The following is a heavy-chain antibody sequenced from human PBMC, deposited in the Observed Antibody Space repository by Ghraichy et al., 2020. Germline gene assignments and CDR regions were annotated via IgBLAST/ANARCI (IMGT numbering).Heavy chain of an antibody. CDR2: IYYSGST. Sequence: SETLSLTCTVSGGSISSSSYYWGWIRQPPGKGLEWIGSIYYSGSTYYNPSLKSRVTISVDTSKNQFSLKLSSVTAADTAVYYCARLGSGSYSELFYFDYWGQGTLVTVSS. V-gene: IGHV4-39*01. CDR1: GGSISSSSYY. CDR3: ARLGSGSYSELFYFDY. J-gene: IGHJ4*02. D-gene: IGHD1-26*01.